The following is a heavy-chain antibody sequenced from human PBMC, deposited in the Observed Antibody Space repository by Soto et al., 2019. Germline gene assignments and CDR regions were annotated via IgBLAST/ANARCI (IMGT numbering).Heavy chain of an antibody. CDR1: GFTVSSNY. CDR3: ARGPGGGCVDY. V-gene: IGHV3-53*04. Sequence: GESLKISCAASGFTVSSNYMSWVRQAPGKGLAWVSVIYSGGSTYYADSVKGRFTISRHNSKNTLYLQMNSLRAEDTAVYYCARGPGGGCVDYWGQGTLVPVSS. J-gene: IGHJ4*02. CDR2: IYSGGST. D-gene: IGHD2-15*01.